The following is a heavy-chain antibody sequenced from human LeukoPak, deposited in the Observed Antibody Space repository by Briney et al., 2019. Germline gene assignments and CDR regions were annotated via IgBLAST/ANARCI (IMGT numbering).Heavy chain of an antibody. V-gene: IGHV4-59*01. D-gene: IGHD2-2*01. Sequence: SETLSLTCTVSGGSIRSYYWNWIRQSPGKTLEWIGYIYYSGSTNYNPSLKSRVTISVDTSKSQFSLKLSSVTAADTTVYYCARDEGGQLNYFDYWGQGTLVTVSS. J-gene: IGHJ4*02. CDR1: GGSIRSYY. CDR3: ARDEGGQLNYFDY. CDR2: IYYSGST.